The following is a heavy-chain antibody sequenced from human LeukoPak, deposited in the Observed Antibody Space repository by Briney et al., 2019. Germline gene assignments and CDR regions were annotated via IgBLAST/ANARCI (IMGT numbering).Heavy chain of an antibody. J-gene: IGHJ4*02. V-gene: IGHV4-61*08. CDR1: GGSISSGGYY. CDR3: ARVSSSADFDY. Sequence: SETLSLTCTVSGGSISSGGYYWSWIRQHPGKGLEWIGYIYTSGSTNYNPYLKSPVTISVDTSKNQFSLKLSSVTAADTAVYYCARVSSSADFDYWGQGTLVTVSS. CDR2: IYTSGST. D-gene: IGHD6-6*01.